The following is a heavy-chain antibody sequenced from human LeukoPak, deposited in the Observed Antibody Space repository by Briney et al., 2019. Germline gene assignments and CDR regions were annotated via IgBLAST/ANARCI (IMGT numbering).Heavy chain of an antibody. CDR1: GGTFSGYY. CDR3: ARGVYGSGSLYYDY. J-gene: IGHJ4*02. D-gene: IGHD3-10*01. CDR2: SNDSGGT. Sequence: PSETLSLTCAVYGGTFSGYYWSWIRQPPGKRLEWVGESNDSGGTNYNPSLKSRVTISADKSKNQVSLKLTSVTAADTGVYYCARGVYGSGSLYYDYWGQGTLVTVSS. V-gene: IGHV4-34*01.